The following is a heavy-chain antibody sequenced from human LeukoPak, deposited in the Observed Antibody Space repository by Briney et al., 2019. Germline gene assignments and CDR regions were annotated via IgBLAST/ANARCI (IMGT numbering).Heavy chain of an antibody. CDR2: IYYSGST. CDR3: ARRGYSYGKRQFDY. D-gene: IGHD5-18*01. Sequence: SETLSLICTVSGGSISSRSYYWGWIRQPPGKGLEWIGSIYYSGSTYHNPSLKSRVTISVDTSKNQFSLKLSSVTAADTAVYYCARRGYSYGKRQFDYWGQGTLVTVSS. CDR1: GGSISSRSYY. J-gene: IGHJ4*02. V-gene: IGHV4-39*01.